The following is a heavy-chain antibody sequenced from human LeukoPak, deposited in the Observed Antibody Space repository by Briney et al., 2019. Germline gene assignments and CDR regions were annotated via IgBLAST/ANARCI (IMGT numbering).Heavy chain of an antibody. CDR3: ARASGWYAGDY. CDR1: GGSISSSSYY. CDR2: IYYSGST. Sequence: SETLSLTCTVSGGSISSSSYYWGWIRQPPGKGLEWIGSIYYSGSTYYNPSLKSRVTISVDTSKNQFSLKLSSVTAADTAVYYCARASGWYAGDYRGQGTLVTVSS. J-gene: IGHJ4*02. D-gene: IGHD6-19*01. V-gene: IGHV4-39*07.